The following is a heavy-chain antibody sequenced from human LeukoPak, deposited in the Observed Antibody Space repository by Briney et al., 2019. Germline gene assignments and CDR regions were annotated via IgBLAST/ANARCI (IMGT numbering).Heavy chain of an antibody. Sequence: SETLSLTCFVSGGSISSYYWSWIRQPPGKGLEWIGYIYYSGSTNYNPSLKSRVTISVDTSKNQFSLKLSSVTAADTAVYYCARHQQLAYFDYWGQGTLVTVSS. CDR1: GGSISSYY. CDR3: ARHQQLAYFDY. J-gene: IGHJ4*02. CDR2: IYYSGST. D-gene: IGHD6-13*01. V-gene: IGHV4-59*01.